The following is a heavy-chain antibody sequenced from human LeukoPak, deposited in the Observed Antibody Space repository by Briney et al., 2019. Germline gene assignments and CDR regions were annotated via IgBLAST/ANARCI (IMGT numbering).Heavy chain of an antibody. CDR3: ASIIAARRGGFYYYYYYMDV. CDR1: GGSISSSSYY. J-gene: IGHJ6*03. V-gene: IGHV4-39*07. Sequence: SETLSLTCTVSGGSISSSSYYWGWIRQPPGKGLEWIGSIYYSGSTYYNPSLKSRVTISVDTSKNQFSLKLSSVTAADTAVYYCASIIAARRGGFYYYYYYMDVWGKGTTVTISS. D-gene: IGHD6-6*01. CDR2: IYYSGST.